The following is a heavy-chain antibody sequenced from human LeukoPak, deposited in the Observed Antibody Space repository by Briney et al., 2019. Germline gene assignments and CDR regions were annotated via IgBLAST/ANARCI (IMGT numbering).Heavy chain of an antibody. Sequence: GGSLRLSCAASGFTFSSYAMHWVRQAPGKGLEYVSAISSDGGSTYYANSVKGRFTISRDNSKNTLYLQMGSLRAEDMAVYYCARVTLYSGGYNYDKWGQGTLVTVSS. D-gene: IGHD3-22*01. CDR2: ISSDGGST. V-gene: IGHV3-64*01. CDR1: GFTFSSYA. J-gene: IGHJ4*02. CDR3: ARVTLYSGGYNYDK.